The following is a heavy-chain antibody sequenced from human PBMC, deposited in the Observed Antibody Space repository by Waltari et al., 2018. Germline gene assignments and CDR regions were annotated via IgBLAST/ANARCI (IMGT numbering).Heavy chain of an antibody. CDR1: GFTFNYDW. J-gene: IGHJ4*02. CDR2: INQDGSDK. CDR3: ARENGWSFDN. Sequence: EVQLVESGGGLVQPGGSLRLSCAASGFTFNYDWMSWVRQAQGKGLEWVAKINQDGSDKSYVDSVKGRFTISRDNAEKSLYLQMSSLRAEDTAVYYCARENGWSFDNWGQGTLVTVSS. V-gene: IGHV3-7*01. D-gene: IGHD6-19*01.